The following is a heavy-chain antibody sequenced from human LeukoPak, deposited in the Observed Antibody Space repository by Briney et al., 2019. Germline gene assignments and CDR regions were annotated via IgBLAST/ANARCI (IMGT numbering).Heavy chain of an antibody. CDR3: AKPYPYSGSFFVDY. CDR1: GFTFSNYG. Sequence: RGSLRLSCAASGFTFSNYGMHWVRQAPGKGLEWVAFIRYDGNDKYSADSVKGRFTISRDNSKNTLYLQMSSLRDEDTAVYYCAKPYPYSGSFFVDYWGQGTLVTVSS. J-gene: IGHJ4*02. V-gene: IGHV3-30*02. CDR2: IRYDGNDK. D-gene: IGHD1-26*01.